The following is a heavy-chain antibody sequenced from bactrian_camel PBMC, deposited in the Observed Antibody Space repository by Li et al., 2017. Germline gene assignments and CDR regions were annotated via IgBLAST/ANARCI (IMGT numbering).Heavy chain of an antibody. J-gene: IGHJ4*01. Sequence: VESGGDSVQPGGSLSLSCAASGTGDGSELKCRAWFRQAPGKEREGVAAIYTTGGDTYYAGSMEGRFIISKDNAKRTIYLQMNDLKPEDSANYYCAAGLFPRRGSWYGNWADFRHVGQGTQVTVS. D-gene: IGHD6*01. V-gene: IGHV3S54*01. CDR1: GTGDGSELKC. CDR2: IYTTGGDT.